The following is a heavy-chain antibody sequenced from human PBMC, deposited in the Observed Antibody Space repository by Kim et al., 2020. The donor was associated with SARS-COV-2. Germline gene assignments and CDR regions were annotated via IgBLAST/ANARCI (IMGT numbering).Heavy chain of an antibody. D-gene: IGHD3-10*01. V-gene: IGHV4-39*01. Sequence: SETLSLTCSVSGDSIKSGNDYWAWIRQPAGKGLEWIGSVYYTGSPHYNPSLKSRFTISLDTSKNQSSLGLNSMTAADTGVYYCARNGRGVYGGLGWLDP. J-gene: IGHJ5*02. CDR1: GDSIKSGNDY. CDR2: VYYTGSP. CDR3: ARNGRGVYGGLGWLDP.